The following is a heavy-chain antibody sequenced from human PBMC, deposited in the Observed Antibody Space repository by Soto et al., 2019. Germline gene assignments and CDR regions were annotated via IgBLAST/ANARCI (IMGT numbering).Heavy chain of an antibody. Sequence: SVKVSCNASGDTLSHYGVSWVRQVPGKGLEWMGGTTAILGTRDYAKKFQGRMTITSDESTTTSYMELNSLTSDDTAVYYCAAGDSSDTGDHWGQGTLVTVSS. CDR1: GDTLSHYG. CDR2: TTAILGTR. CDR3: AAGDSSDTGDH. D-gene: IGHD5-18*01. J-gene: IGHJ4*02. V-gene: IGHV1-69*13.